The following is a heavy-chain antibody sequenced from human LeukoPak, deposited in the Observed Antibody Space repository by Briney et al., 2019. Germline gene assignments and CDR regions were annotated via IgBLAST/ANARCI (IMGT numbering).Heavy chain of an antibody. Sequence: SQTLSLTCAVSVGSISSGGYSWSWIRQPPGKGLEWIGYIYHSGSTYYNPSLKSRVTISVDRSKNQFSLKLSYVTAADPPVYYCARRSYALYYGMDVWGQGTTVTVSS. CDR3: ARRSYALYYGMDV. CDR2: IYHSGST. V-gene: IGHV4-30-2*01. J-gene: IGHJ6*02. CDR1: VGSISSGGYS. D-gene: IGHD3-16*01.